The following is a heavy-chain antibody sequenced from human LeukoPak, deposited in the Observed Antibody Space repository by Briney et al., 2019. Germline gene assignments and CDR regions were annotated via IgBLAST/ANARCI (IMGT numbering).Heavy chain of an antibody. D-gene: IGHD6-13*01. J-gene: IGHJ4*02. CDR1: GFTFSSYA. V-gene: IGHV3-23*01. CDR3: AKDRPRIAAAGTLFDY. CDR2: ISGSGGST. Sequence: GGSLRLSCAASGFTFSSYAMSWVRQAPGKGLEWVSAISGSGGSTYYADSVKGRFTISRDNSKNTLYLQMNSLRAEDTAVYYCAKDRPRIAAAGTLFDYWGQGTLVTVPS.